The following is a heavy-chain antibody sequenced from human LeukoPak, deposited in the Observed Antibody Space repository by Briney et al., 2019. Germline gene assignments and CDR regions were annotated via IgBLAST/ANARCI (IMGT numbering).Heavy chain of an antibody. V-gene: IGHV3-11*03. CDR1: GFTFSDYY. CDR3: ARNSIAAAGRYYYYGMDV. J-gene: IGHJ6*02. Sequence: GRSLRLSCAASGFTFSDYYMSWIRQAPGKGLEWVSYISSSSSYTNYADSVKGRFTISRDNAKNSLYLQMNSLRAEDTAVYYCARNSIAAAGRYYYYGMDVWGQGTTVTVSS. D-gene: IGHD6-13*01. CDR2: ISSSSSYT.